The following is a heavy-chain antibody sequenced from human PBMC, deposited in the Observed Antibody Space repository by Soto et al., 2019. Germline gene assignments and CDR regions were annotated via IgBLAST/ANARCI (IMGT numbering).Heavy chain of an antibody. V-gene: IGHV4-4*02. CDR1: GDSVTSSHW. CDR3: ARGDGTGASAFHY. J-gene: IGHJ4*01. Sequence: QVQLQESGPGLVKPSGTLSLTCGVSGDSVTSSHWWSWVRQPPGKGLEGIGEIYHTGSTNYNPSLKSRVTMAVDKSENQLSLTLTSVTAADTAVYYCARGDGTGASAFHYWGQGTPVTVSP. D-gene: IGHD1-1*01. CDR2: IYHTGST.